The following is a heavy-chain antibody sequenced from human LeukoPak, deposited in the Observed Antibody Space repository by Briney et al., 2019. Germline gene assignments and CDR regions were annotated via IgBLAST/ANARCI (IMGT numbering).Heavy chain of an antibody. CDR3: ARDPRVGLYYYYYGMDV. Sequence: SETLSLTCAVSGGSIRNSSFYWGWIRQPPGKGLEWIASIYNSGTTYYNPSLKSRITIFVDTSKNQVSLKLRSVTAADTAVYYCARDPRVGLYYYYYGMDVWGQGTTVTVSS. J-gene: IGHJ6*02. V-gene: IGHV4-39*01. CDR1: GGSIRNSSFY. CDR2: IYNSGTT.